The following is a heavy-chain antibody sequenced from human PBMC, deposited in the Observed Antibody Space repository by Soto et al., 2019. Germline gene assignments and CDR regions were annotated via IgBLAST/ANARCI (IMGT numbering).Heavy chain of an antibody. D-gene: IGHD2-15*01. J-gene: IGHJ6*02. CDR2: ISSSRSYI. Sequence: EVQLVESGGGLVKPGGSLRLSCAASGFTFSSYSMNWVRQAPGKGLEWVSSISSSRSYIYYADSVKGRFTISRDNAKNSLYLQINSLRAEDTAVYYCARGCSGGSCYSGPYYYYYGMDVWGQGNTVTVSS. CDR3: ARGCSGGSCYSGPYYYYYGMDV. CDR1: GFTFSSYS. V-gene: IGHV3-21*01.